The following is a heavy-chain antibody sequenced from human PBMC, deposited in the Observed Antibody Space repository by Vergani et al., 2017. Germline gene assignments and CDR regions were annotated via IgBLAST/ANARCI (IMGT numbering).Heavy chain of an antibody. CDR1: GFTFSSYA. V-gene: IGHV3-23*01. D-gene: IGHD1-26*01. CDR2: ISGSGSTI. J-gene: IGHJ4*02. Sequence: EVQLLESGGGLVQPGGSLRLSCAASGFTFSSYAMSWVRQAPGKGLEWVSAISGSGSTIYYADSVKGRFTISRDNAKNSLYLQMNSLRAEDTAVYYCARELEWELLDYWGQETLVTVSS. CDR3: ARELEWELLDY.